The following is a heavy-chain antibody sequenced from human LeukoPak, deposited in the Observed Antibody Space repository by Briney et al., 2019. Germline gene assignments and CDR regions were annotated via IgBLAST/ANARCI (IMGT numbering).Heavy chain of an antibody. CDR3: ARDDGDTGLDY. CDR1: GGSLSSYY. D-gene: IGHD2-21*02. V-gene: IGHV4-59*01. CDR2: IYYSGST. Sequence: SETLSLTCTVSGGSLSSYYWSWIRQPPGKGLEWIGYIYYSGSTNYNPSLKSRVTISVGTSKNQFSLKLSSVTAADTAVYYCARDDGDTGLDYWGQGTLVTVSS. J-gene: IGHJ4*02.